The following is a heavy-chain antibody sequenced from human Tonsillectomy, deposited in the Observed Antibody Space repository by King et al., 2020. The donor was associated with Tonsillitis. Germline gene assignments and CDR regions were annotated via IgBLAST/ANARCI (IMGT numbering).Heavy chain of an antibody. CDR1: GGSFSNYA. D-gene: IGHD3-16*01. V-gene: IGHV1-69*17. CDR2: FIPLFPLT. J-gene: IGHJ3*01. Sequence: QLVQSGAEMKKPGSSVKVSCRAYGGSFSNYAIIWVRQAPGQGLEWVGGFIPLFPLTDVAQKFQGRITVSADRSASAAYMELTRLRAEDTAVYYFARTXXXXYXXMGTXXYAXXDVWXXGTPVT. CDR3: ARTXXXXYXXMGTXXYAXXDV.